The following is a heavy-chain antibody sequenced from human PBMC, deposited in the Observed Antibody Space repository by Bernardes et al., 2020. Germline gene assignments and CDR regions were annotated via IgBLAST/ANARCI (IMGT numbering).Heavy chain of an antibody. D-gene: IGHD5-12*01. V-gene: IGHV3-48*02. CDR1: GFTFSSYS. Sequence: GGSLRLSCAASGFTFSSYSMNWVRQAPGKGLEWVSYISSSSSTIYYADSVKGRFTISRDNAKNSLYLQMNSLRDEDTAVYYCASSAYGYSGYDPGLHAYVDYWGQGTLVTVSS. CDR3: ASSAYGYSGYDPGLHAYVDY. J-gene: IGHJ4*02. CDR2: ISSSSSTI.